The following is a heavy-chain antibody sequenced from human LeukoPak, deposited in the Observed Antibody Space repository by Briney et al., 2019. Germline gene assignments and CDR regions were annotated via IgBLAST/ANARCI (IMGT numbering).Heavy chain of an antibody. Sequence: GESLKISCHGSGYSFTSYWIGWVRQMPGKGLEWMGIIYPGDSDTRYSPSFQGQVTISADKSISTDYLRWSSLKASDTAMYYCARVQRGGWSYDAFDIWGQGTMVTVSS. CDR2: IYPGDSDT. CDR1: GYSFTSYW. V-gene: IGHV5-51*01. J-gene: IGHJ3*02. D-gene: IGHD2-15*01. CDR3: ARVQRGGWSYDAFDI.